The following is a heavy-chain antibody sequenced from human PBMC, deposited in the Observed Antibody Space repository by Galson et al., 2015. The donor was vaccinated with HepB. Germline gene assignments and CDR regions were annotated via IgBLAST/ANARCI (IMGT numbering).Heavy chain of an antibody. CDR3: ARGGARLGYCSSTSCYSYAFDI. V-gene: IGHV1-46*01. CDR1: GYTLTSYY. Sequence: KVSCKASGYTLTSYYMHWVRQAPGQGLEWMGIINPSGGSTSYAQKFQGRVTMTRDTSTSTVYMELSSLRSEDTAVYYCARGGARLGYCSSTSCYSYAFDIWGQGTMVTVSS. J-gene: IGHJ3*02. D-gene: IGHD2-2*02. CDR2: INPSGGST.